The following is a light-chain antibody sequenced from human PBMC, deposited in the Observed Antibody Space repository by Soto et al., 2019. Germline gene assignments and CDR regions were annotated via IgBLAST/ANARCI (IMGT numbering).Light chain of an antibody. J-gene: IGKJ3*01. V-gene: IGKV3-15*01. CDR3: QQYNNWPGT. Sequence: EIVMTQSPATLSVSQGERATLSCRASQSVSSNLAWYQQKPGQAPRLLIYGASTRATGIPARFSGSGSGTAFTLTISSLQSEDFAVYYCQQYNNWPGTFGPGTKVDIK. CDR1: QSVSSN. CDR2: GAS.